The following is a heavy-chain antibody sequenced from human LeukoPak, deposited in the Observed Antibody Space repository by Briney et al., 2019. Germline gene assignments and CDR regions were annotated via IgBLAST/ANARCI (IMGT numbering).Heavy chain of an antibody. CDR1: GGSISSYY. V-gene: IGHV4-4*07. CDR3: ARGPDYYGSGSGSYYFDY. D-gene: IGHD3-10*01. Sequence: PSETLSLTCTVSGGSISSYYWRWIRQPAGKGLEWIGRIYTSGSTNYNPSLKSRVTMSVDTSKNQFSLKLSSVTAADTAVYYCARGPDYYGSGSGSYYFDYWGQGTLVTVSS. CDR2: IYTSGST. J-gene: IGHJ4*02.